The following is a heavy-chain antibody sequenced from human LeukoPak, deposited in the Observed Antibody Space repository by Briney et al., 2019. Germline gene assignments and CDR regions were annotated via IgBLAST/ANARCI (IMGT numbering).Heavy chain of an antibody. Sequence: SETLSLTCTVSGCSISSYYWSWIRQPPGKGLEWIGYIYYSGSTNYNPSLKSRVNISVDTSKNQFSLKLSSVTAADTAVYYCARVRMVRGVLFDYWGQGTLVTVSS. J-gene: IGHJ4*02. CDR2: IYYSGST. D-gene: IGHD3-10*01. CDR1: GCSISSYY. CDR3: ARVRMVRGVLFDY. V-gene: IGHV4-59*01.